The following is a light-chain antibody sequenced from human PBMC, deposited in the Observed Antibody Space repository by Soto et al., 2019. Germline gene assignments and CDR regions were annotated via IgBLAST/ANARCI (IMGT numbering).Light chain of an antibody. CDR3: SSYTISSTQV. J-gene: IGLJ2*01. CDR1: SSDIGAYKY. V-gene: IGLV2-14*01. Sequence: QSALTQPASVSGSPGQAITISRTGTSSDIGAYKYVSWYQQHPGKAPKLMIYDVSLRPPGVSDRFSGSKSGNTASLTISGLQPEDEAEYYCSSYTISSTQVFGGGTKLTVL. CDR2: DVS.